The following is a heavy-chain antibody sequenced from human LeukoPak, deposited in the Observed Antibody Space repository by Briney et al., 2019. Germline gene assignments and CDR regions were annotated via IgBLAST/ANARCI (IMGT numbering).Heavy chain of an antibody. Sequence: SGPTLVNPTETLTLTCTFSGFSFTSIEVGVGWVRQSPGKAPEWLALIYWSGDKRFSPSLKSRLAITRDISKSLVVLIMTNVGPEDTATYYCVNERRWIQLLSRGQGLPVTVSS. CDR3: VNERRWIQLLS. D-gene: IGHD5-24*01. J-gene: IGHJ4*02. CDR1: GFSFTSIEVG. V-gene: IGHV2-5*01. CDR2: IYWSGDK.